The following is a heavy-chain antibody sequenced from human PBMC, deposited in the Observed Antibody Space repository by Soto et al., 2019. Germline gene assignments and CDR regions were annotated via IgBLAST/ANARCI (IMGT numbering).Heavy chain of an antibody. V-gene: IGHV3-30*04. CDR2: ISYDGSNK. D-gene: IGHD3-10*01. CDR1: GFTFSSYA. J-gene: IGHJ3*02. Sequence: GGSLRLSCAASGFTFSSYAMHWVHQAPGKGLEWVAVISYDGSNKYYADSVKGRFTISRDNSKNTLYLQMNSLRAEDTAVYYCARDSYGSGSYAFDIWGQGTMVTVSS. CDR3: ARDSYGSGSYAFDI.